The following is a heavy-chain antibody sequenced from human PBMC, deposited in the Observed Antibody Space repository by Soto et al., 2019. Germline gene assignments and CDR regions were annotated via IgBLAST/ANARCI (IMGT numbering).Heavy chain of an antibody. D-gene: IGHD2-15*01. V-gene: IGHV4-38-2*02. CDR1: GYSISSGYY. CDR2: IFHNGNT. CDR3: ARGGAVVAAAPFDY. Sequence: SETLSLTCTVSGYSISSGYYWGWIRQPPGKGLEWIGSIFHNGNTYYTPSLKSRLSTSVVTSKNQSYLRLTSVTAADTAVYYCARGGAVVAAAPFDYWGQGILVTVSS. J-gene: IGHJ4*02.